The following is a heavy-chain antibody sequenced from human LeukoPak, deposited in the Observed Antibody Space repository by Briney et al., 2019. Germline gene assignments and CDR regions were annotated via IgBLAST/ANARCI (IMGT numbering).Heavy chain of an antibody. CDR3: ASPRYNWNYPDV. D-gene: IGHD1-7*01. Sequence: ASVKVSCKASGYTFTDYYLHWVRQAPGQGLEWMGWISPNTGDTNYAQKFQGRVIMTSDTFISSAYMEVSRLTTDDTAVYYCASPRYNWNYPDVWGKGTTVTVSS. CDR2: ISPNTGDT. J-gene: IGHJ6*04. V-gene: IGHV1-2*02. CDR1: GYTFTDYY.